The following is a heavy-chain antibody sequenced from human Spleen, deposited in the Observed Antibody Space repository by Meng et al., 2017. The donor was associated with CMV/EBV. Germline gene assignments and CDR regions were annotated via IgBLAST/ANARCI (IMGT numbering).Heavy chain of an antibody. D-gene: IGHD6-19*01. CDR1: GFTFSNYA. V-gene: IGHV3-23*01. Sequence: LSLTCAASGFTFSNYAMTWVRQAPGKGLEWVSSISGSGDSTYYADSVKGRLTISRDNSKNTLYFQLNSLRAEDTAVYYCARGRKESGWYYFDSWGQGILVTVSS. J-gene: IGHJ4*02. CDR3: ARGRKESGWYYFDS. CDR2: ISGSGDST.